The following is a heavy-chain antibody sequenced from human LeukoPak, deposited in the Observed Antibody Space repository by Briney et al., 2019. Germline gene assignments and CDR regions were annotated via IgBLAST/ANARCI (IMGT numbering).Heavy chain of an antibody. D-gene: IGHD3-10*01. J-gene: IGHJ6*03. CDR1: GGSISSYY. V-gene: IGHV4-4*07. CDR3: ARVRVVRGVNFYYYYYMDV. Sequence: SETLSLTCTVSGGSISSYYWSWIRQPAGKGLEWIGRIYTSGSTNYNPSLKSRVAMSVDTSKNQFSLKLSSVTAADTAVYYCARVRVVRGVNFYYYYYMDVWGKGTTVTVSS. CDR2: IYTSGST.